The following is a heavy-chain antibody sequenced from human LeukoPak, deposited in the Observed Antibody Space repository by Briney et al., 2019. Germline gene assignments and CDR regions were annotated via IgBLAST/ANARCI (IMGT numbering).Heavy chain of an antibody. D-gene: IGHD3-3*01. CDR3: ARGVTYYDFWSGYFTNWFDP. J-gene: IGHJ5*02. V-gene: IGHV4-30-2*05. CDR2: IYYSGST. Sequence: PSETLSLTCAVSGGSISSGGYSWSWIRQPPGKGLEWIGYIYYSGSTYYNPSLKSRVTISVDTSKNQFSLKLSSVTAADTAVYYCARGVTYYDFWSGYFTNWFDPWGQGTLVTVSS. CDR1: GGSISSGGYS.